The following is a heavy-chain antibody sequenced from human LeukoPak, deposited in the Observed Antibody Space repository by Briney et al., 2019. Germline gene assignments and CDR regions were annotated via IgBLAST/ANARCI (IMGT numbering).Heavy chain of an antibody. CDR2: IYYSGST. CDR3: ARDASYCGGDCYPSYWFDP. Sequence: PSETLSLTCTVSGGTISSYYWSWIRQPPGKGLEWIGYIYYSGSTNYNPSLKSRVTISVDTSENQFSLKLSSVTAADTAVYYCARDASYCGGDCYPSYWFDPWGQGTLVTVSS. CDR1: GGTISSYY. J-gene: IGHJ5*02. V-gene: IGHV4-59*01. D-gene: IGHD2-21*02.